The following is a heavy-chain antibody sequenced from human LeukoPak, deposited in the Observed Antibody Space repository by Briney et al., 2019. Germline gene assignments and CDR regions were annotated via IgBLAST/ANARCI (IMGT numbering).Heavy chain of an antibody. CDR3: ATNYYDSSGYYYSYFDY. V-gene: IGHV1-69*06. CDR1: GGTFSSYA. CDR2: IIPIFGTA. J-gene: IGHJ4*02. D-gene: IGHD3-22*01. Sequence: GASVKVSCKASGGTFSSYAISWVRQAPGQGLEWMGGIIPIFGTANYAQKFQGRVTITADKSTSTAYMELSSLRSEDTAVYYCATNYYDSSGYYYSYFDYWGQGTLVTVSS.